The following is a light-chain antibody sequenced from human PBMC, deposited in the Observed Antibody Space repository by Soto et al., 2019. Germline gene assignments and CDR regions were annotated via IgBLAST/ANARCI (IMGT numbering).Light chain of an antibody. V-gene: IGKV3-15*01. J-gene: IGKJ1*01. CDR3: QHYNNWPRT. CDR2: AAS. Sequence: EIVMTQSQATLSVSPVERATLSCRARQSVRTNLAWFQQKPCQAPRLLIYAASTRANGIPARFSGSGSGTEFTLTIGSLQSEDFAIYYGQHYNNWPRTFGHGTAVESK. CDR1: QSVRTN.